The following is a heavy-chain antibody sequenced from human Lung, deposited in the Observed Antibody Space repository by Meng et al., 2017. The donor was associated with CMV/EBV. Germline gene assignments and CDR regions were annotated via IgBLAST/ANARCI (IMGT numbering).Heavy chain of an antibody. D-gene: IGHD3-10*01. Sequence: GGSLRLXCAGSGLTTISNYWMSWVRQAPGRGLEWLANIKQDGSEKYYVDSVKGRFTISRDNTNKSLYLQMSSLRAEDTAVYYCAREGRDLDYWGQGTLVTVSS. CDR2: IKQDGSEK. CDR1: GLTTISNYW. CDR3: AREGRDLDY. V-gene: IGHV3-7*01. J-gene: IGHJ4*02.